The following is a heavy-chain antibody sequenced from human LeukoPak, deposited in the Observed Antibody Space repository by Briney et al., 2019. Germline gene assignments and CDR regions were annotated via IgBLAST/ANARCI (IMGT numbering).Heavy chain of an antibody. CDR2: IKQDGSEK. D-gene: IGHD2-2*01. CDR1: GFTFSSYW. CDR3: ARAWYGAVPAGVFDY. J-gene: IGHJ4*02. Sequence: GGSLRLSCAASGFTFSSYWMSWVRQAPGKGLEWVANIKQDGSEKYYVDSVKGRFTISRDNAKNSLYLQMNSLRAEDTAVYYCARAWYGAVPAGVFDYWGQGTLVTVSS. V-gene: IGHV3-7*01.